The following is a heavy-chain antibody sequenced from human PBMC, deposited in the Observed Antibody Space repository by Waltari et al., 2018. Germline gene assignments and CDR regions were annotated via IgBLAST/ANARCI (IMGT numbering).Heavy chain of an antibody. Sequence: QVQLQESGPGLVKPSETLSLTGAFSGYSSSTDYYWVWSRQTPGEWLEWSGNIHHSVRIYNTPSITSCVSISLDPSTDPFSLEVGSLTADDPAVYYCARGQGYWGQGTLVTVSS. CDR1: GYSSSTDYY. V-gene: IGHV4-38-2*01. J-gene: IGHJ4*02. CDR2: IHHSVRI. CDR3: ARGQGY.